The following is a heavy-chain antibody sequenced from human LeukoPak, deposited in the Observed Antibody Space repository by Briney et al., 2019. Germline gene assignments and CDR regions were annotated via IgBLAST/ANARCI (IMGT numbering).Heavy chain of an antibody. D-gene: IGHD5-12*01. Sequence: GASVKVSCKASGYTFTSYDINWVRQATGQGLEWMGWMNPNSGNTGYAQKFQGRVTMTRNTSISTAYMELSSLRSEDTAVYYCASWVGTIDYYYMDVWGKGTTVTVSS. J-gene: IGHJ6*03. CDR3: ASWVGTIDYYYMDV. CDR1: GYTFTSYD. CDR2: MNPNSGNT. V-gene: IGHV1-8*01.